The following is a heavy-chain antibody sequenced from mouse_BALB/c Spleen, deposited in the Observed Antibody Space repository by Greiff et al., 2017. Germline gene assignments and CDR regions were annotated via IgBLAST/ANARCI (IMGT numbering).Heavy chain of an antibody. CDR3: ARSASYYYGSSPWFAY. D-gene: IGHD1-1*01. J-gene: IGHJ3*01. CDR1: GFNIKDTY. CDR2: IDPANGNT. Sequence: DVKLQESGAELVKPGASVKLSCTASGFNIKDTYMHWVKQRPEQGLEWIGRIDPANGNTKYDPKFQGKATITADTSSNTAYLQLSSLTSEDTAVYYCARSASYYYGSSPWFAYWGQGTLVTVSA. V-gene: IGHV14-3*02.